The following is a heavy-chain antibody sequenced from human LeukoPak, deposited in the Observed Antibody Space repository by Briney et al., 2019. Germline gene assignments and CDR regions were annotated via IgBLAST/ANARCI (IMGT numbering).Heavy chain of an antibody. J-gene: IGHJ5*02. D-gene: IGHD1-7*01. CDR1: AYSFTSCC. CDR2: IYPGDSDT. Sequence: GESLKISCKGSAYSFTSCCIGWLRQMPGKGLEWMGIIYPGDSDTRYSPSFQGQVTISADKSISTAYLQWSSLKAADTAMYYYARQGSPYNWNYGGGDWFDPWGQGTLVTVSS. V-gene: IGHV5-51*01. CDR3: ARQGSPYNWNYGGGDWFDP.